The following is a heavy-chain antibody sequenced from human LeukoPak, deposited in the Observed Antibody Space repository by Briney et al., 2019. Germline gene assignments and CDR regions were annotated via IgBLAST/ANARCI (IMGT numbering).Heavy chain of an antibody. D-gene: IGHD3-22*01. CDR2: IYHSGST. CDR3: AREGYYDSSGYNWFDP. J-gene: IGHJ5*02. CDR1: GGSISSGGYS. V-gene: IGHV4-30-2*01. Sequence: PSQTLSLTCAVSGGSISSGGYSWSWIRQPPGKGLEWIGYIYHSGSTYYNPSLKSRVTVSVDRSKNQFSLRLTSVTAADTAVYYCAREGYYDSSGYNWFDPWGQGTLVTVSS.